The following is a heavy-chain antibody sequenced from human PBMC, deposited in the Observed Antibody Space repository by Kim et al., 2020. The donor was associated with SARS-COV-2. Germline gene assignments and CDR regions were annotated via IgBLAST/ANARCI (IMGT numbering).Heavy chain of an antibody. Sequence: SETLSLTCAVSGGSISSGGYSWSWIRQPPGKGLEWIGYIYHSGSTYYNPSLKSRVTISVDRSKNQFSLKLSSVTAADTAVYYCARGGLISVVRGENAFDIWGQGTMVTVSS. CDR1: GGSISSGGYS. D-gene: IGHD3-10*01. J-gene: IGHJ3*02. CDR2: IYHSGST. CDR3: ARGGLISVVRGENAFDI. V-gene: IGHV4-30-2*01.